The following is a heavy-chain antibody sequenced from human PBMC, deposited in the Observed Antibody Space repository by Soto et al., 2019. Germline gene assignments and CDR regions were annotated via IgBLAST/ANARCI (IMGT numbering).Heavy chain of an antibody. V-gene: IGHV5-51*01. CDR1: CYNFATYW. J-gene: IGHJ4*02. D-gene: IGHD1-20*01. Sequence: LNISFKGSCYNFATYWIGLVRQMPGKGLEWMGIIYPHDSDTRYSPSFQGQVTISADKSISTAYLQWSSLKASDTAIYYCARRLDNTLDFWGQGTLVTVSS. CDR2: IYPHDSDT. CDR3: ARRLDNTLDF.